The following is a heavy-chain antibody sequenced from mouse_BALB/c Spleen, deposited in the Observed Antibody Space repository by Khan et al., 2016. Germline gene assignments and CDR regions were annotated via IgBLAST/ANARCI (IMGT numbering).Heavy chain of an antibody. V-gene: IGHV3-2*02. J-gene: IGHJ2*01. CDR1: GYSITSDYA. D-gene: IGHD1-1*01. CDR2: ISYSGST. Sequence: EVQLVESGPGLVKPSQSLSLTCTVTGYSITSDYAWNWIRQFPGNKLEWMGSISYSGSTSYNPSLKSRISITRDTSKNQFFLQLNSVTTEDTATYYWERKTRGGSSDWGQGTTLTGSS. CDR3: ERKTRGGSSD.